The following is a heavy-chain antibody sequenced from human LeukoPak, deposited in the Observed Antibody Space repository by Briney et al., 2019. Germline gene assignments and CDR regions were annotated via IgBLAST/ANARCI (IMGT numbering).Heavy chain of an antibody. Sequence: SQTLSLTCTVSGGSISSGGYYWSWIRQHPGKGLEWIGYIYYSGSTYYNPSLNSRVTISVDTSKNQFSLKLSSVTAADTAVYYCARVDSSGYYSKIKNWFDPWGQGTLVTVSS. CDR3: ARVDSSGYYSKIKNWFDP. CDR1: GGSISSGGYY. V-gene: IGHV4-31*03. J-gene: IGHJ5*02. D-gene: IGHD3-22*01. CDR2: IYYSGST.